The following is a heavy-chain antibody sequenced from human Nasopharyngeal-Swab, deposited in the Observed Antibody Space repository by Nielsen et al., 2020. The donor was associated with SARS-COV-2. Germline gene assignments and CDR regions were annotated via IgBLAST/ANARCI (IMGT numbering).Heavy chain of an antibody. CDR1: GFSFSRYW. CDR2: IDTVGSTT. Sequence: GGSLRLSWAASGFSFSRYWMHWVRQVPGKGLVWVSRIDTVGSTTDNADSVKGRFTISRDNAKNTLYMQMNNLRAEDTALYYCARDVAGADSAWGQGTLVTVSS. D-gene: IGHD2-21*01. CDR3: ARDVAGADSA. J-gene: IGHJ5*02. V-gene: IGHV3-74*01.